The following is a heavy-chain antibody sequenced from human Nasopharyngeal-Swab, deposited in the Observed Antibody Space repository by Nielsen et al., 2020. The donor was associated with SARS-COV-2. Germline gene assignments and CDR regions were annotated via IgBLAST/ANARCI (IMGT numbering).Heavy chain of an antibody. D-gene: IGHD5/OR15-5a*01. J-gene: IGHJ4*02. CDR1: Q. Sequence: QWRGIRPPPGKGREWIGYVYESGSTKYTPPLNSRVTISGDTPKPHFSLKVRSVTAADTAVYFCARRLGLRAPFDYWGQGTLVTVSS. V-gene: IGHV4-59*08. CDR2: VYESGST. CDR3: ARRLGLRAPFDY.